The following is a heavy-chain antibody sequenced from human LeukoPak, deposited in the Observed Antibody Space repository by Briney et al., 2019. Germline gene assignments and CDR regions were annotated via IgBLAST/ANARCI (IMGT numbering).Heavy chain of an antibody. Sequence: PGGSLRLSCAASGFTFTSYSMSWVRQAPGKGLEWVSGISWNSGSIGYADSVKGRFTISRDNAKNSLYLQMNSLRAEDTALYYCAKSAVSYDFWSGYSNTQYYFDYWGQGTLVTVSS. J-gene: IGHJ4*02. CDR1: GFTFTSYS. CDR3: AKSAVSYDFWSGYSNTQYYFDY. D-gene: IGHD3-3*01. CDR2: ISWNSGSI. V-gene: IGHV3-9*01.